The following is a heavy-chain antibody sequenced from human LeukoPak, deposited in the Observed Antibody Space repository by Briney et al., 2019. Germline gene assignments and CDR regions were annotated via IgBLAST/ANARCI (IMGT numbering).Heavy chain of an antibody. Sequence: HTGGSLRLSCAASGFTFSSYWMSWVRQTPGKGLEWVANIMQDGGEEYYVDSVKGRFTISRDNAKNSLYLQMSSLRAEDTAVYYCARDKDVGATLLDYWGQGTLVTVSS. D-gene: IGHD1-26*01. CDR1: GFTFSSYW. CDR3: ARDKDVGATLLDY. V-gene: IGHV3-7*01. J-gene: IGHJ4*02. CDR2: IMQDGGEE.